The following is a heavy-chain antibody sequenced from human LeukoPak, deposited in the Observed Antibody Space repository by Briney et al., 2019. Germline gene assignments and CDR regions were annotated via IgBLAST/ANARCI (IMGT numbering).Heavy chain of an antibody. J-gene: IGHJ4*02. CDR2: IYSGGST. CDR1: GFTVSSNY. CDR3: ARRSGIAVAGAFDY. Sequence: HPGGSLRLSCAASGFTVSSNYMSWVRQVPGKGLEWVSVIYSGGSTYYADSVKGRFTISRDNSKNTLYLQMNSLRAEDTAVYYCARRSGIAVAGAFDYWGQGTLVTVSS. V-gene: IGHV3-53*01. D-gene: IGHD6-19*01.